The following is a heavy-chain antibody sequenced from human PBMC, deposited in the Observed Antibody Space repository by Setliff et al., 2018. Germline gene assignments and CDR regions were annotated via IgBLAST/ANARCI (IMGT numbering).Heavy chain of an antibody. CDR3: VHNADFIGTFNT. V-gene: IGHV3-21*04. CDR2: VTQGSSQ. D-gene: IGHD2-8*01. J-gene: IGHJ3*01. Sequence: LSCETSGFTFRDYSMTWVRQAPGKGLEWVSGVTQGSSQLHADSVKGRFSISRDNSKSSVYLQMNNLRVEDTAVYYCVHNADFIGTFNTWGQGTMVTVSS. CDR1: GFTFRDYS.